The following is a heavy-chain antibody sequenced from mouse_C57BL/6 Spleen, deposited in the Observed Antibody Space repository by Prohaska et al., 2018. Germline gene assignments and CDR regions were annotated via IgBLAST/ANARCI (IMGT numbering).Heavy chain of an antibody. V-gene: IGHV4-1*01. CDR3: ASPNWDWYFDV. CDR2: INPDSSTI. J-gene: IGHJ1*03. Sequence: EVKLLQSGGGLVQPGGSLKLSCSASVIDFSRYWMSCVRRAPGKGLEWIGEINPDSSTINDAPSLKDKFIISRDNAKNTLYLQMSKVRSEDTALYYCASPNWDWYFDVWGTGTTVTVSS. CDR1: VIDFSRYW. D-gene: IGHD4-1*01.